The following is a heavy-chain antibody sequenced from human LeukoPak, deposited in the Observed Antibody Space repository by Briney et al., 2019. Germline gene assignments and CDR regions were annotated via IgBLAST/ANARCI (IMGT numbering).Heavy chain of an antibody. J-gene: IGHJ6*03. Sequence: PGGSLRLSCTASGFTFTNYAVNWVRQVPGKGLEWVSAVSAGGDNTYYADFVTGRFTISRDNSNNTLFLQMNSLRAEDTAIYYCAKDSQYDFVWGSYHYTGYYYMDVWGKGTTATVSS. CDR3: AKDSQYDFVWGSYHYTGYYYMDV. CDR1: GFTFTNYA. CDR2: VSAGGDNT. V-gene: IGHV3-23*01. D-gene: IGHD3-16*02.